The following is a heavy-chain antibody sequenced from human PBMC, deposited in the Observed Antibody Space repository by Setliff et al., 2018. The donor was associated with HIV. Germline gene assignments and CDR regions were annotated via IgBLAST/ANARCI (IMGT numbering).Heavy chain of an antibody. Sequence: SQTLSLTCIASGDSINSGSYYWGWIRQPPGKGLEWIGTIYNGGASHYNPSLKSRVTISVDTSKNQFSLKLTSVTAADTAVYYCARMLRAAAMGYFDYWGQGTLVTVSS. CDR2: IYNGGAS. J-gene: IGHJ4*02. V-gene: IGHV4-39*07. CDR3: ARMLRAAAMGYFDY. D-gene: IGHD5-18*01. CDR1: GDSINSGSYY.